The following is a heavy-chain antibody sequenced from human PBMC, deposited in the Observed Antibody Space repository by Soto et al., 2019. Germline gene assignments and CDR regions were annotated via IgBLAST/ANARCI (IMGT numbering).Heavy chain of an antibody. CDR1: GYTFTSYD. J-gene: IGHJ6*02. V-gene: IGHV1-46*01. CDR3: ARDQSGYSYGPYYYYGMDV. CDR2: INPSGGST. Sequence: ASVKVSCKASGYTFTSYDMHWVRQAPGQGLEWMGIINPSGGSTSYAQKFQGRVTMTRDTSTSTVYMELSSLRSEDTAVYYCARDQSGYSYGPYYYYGMDVWGQGTTVTVSS. D-gene: IGHD5-18*01.